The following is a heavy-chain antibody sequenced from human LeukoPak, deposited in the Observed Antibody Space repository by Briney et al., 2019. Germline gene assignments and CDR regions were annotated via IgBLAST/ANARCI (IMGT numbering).Heavy chain of an antibody. CDR3: ARSHRTYYYDASGYLSFRYFGY. Sequence: ASVKVSCKASGYTFTNYGISWVRQAPGQGLEWMGWISAYNGNTNYAQKLQGRVTMTTDTSTSTAYMELRSLRSDDTAVYYCARSHRTYYYDASGYLSFRYFGYWGQGTLVTVSS. V-gene: IGHV1-18*01. J-gene: IGHJ4*02. CDR2: ISAYNGNT. CDR1: GYTFTNYG. D-gene: IGHD3-22*01.